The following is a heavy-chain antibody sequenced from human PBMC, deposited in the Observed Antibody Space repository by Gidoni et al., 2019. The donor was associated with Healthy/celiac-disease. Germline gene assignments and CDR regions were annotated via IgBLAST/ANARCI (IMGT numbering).Heavy chain of an antibody. V-gene: IGHV4-34*01. Sequence: QVQLQQWGEGLLKPSETLSLTCAVYGGSFRGSYWSWIRQPPGKGLGWSGEINHSGSTNYNPSLKSRVTISVDTSKNQFSLKLSSVTAADTAVYYCARARITMIVVVQRAFDIWGQGTMVTVSS. D-gene: IGHD3-22*01. CDR3: ARARITMIVVVQRAFDI. J-gene: IGHJ3*02. CDR2: INHSGST. CDR1: GGSFRGSY.